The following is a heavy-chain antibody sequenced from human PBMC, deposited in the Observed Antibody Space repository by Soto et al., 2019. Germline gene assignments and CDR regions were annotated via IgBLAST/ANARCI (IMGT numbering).Heavy chain of an antibody. CDR3: AKDLDPVYYYDSSGSDAFHI. J-gene: IGHJ3*02. D-gene: IGHD3-22*01. CDR1: GFTFSSYA. Sequence: GGSLRLSCAASGFTFSSYAMSWVRQAPGKGLEWVSAISGSGGSTYYADSVKGRFTISRDNSKNTLYLQMNSLRAEDTAVYYCAKDLDPVYYYDSSGSDAFHIWGQRTIAT. CDR2: ISGSGGST. V-gene: IGHV3-23*01.